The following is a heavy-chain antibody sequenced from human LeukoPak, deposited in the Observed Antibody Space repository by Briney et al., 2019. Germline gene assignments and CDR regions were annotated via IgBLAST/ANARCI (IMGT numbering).Heavy chain of an antibody. V-gene: IGHV4-59*08. J-gene: IGHJ3*02. CDR3: ARPRKTLGAFDI. CDR2: IYYGGST. D-gene: IGHD1-14*01. CDR1: GGSISSYY. Sequence: SGTLSLTCTVSGGSISSYYWSWIRQPPGKGLEWIGYIYYGGSTKYNPSLKSRVTISVDTSKNHFSLRLSSVTAADTAVYYCARPRKTLGAFDIWGQGTMVIVST.